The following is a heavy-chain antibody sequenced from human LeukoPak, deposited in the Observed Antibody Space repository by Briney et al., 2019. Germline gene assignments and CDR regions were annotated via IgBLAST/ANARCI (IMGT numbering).Heavy chain of an antibody. CDR1: GFTFSSYA. J-gene: IGHJ3*02. V-gene: IGHV3-7*01. CDR3: ARDRPTVGAFDI. CDR2: IKQDGSEK. Sequence: GGSLRLSCAASGFTFSSYAMHWVRQAPGKGLEWVANIKQDGSEKYYVDSVKGRFTISRDNAKDSLYLQMNSLRAEDTAVYYCARDRPTVGAFDIWGRGTMVTVSS. D-gene: IGHD4-23*01.